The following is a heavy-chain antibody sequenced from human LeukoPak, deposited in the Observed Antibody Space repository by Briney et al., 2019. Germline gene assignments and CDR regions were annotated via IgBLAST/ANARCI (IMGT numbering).Heavy chain of an antibody. CDR3: ARARGYSSGWYLFWFDP. CDR2: INRSGST. J-gene: IGHJ5*02. Sequence: SETLSLTCAVYGGSFSSYYWSWIRQPPGKGLEWIGEINRSGSTNYNPSLKSRVTISVDTSKNQFSLKLSSVTAADTAVYYCARARGYSSGWYLFWFDPWGQGTLVTVSS. CDR1: GGSFSSYY. V-gene: IGHV4-34*01. D-gene: IGHD6-19*01.